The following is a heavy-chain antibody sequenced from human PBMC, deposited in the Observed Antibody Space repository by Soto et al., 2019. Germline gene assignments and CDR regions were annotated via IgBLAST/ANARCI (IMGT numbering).Heavy chain of an antibody. Sequence: GSLRLSCAASGFTFSDYYINWIRQAPGKGLEWVSYISSSSSYTNYADSVKGRFTISRDNAKNSLYLQMNSLRAEDTAVYYCARAGYYYDSSGPIPPFDYWGQGTLVTVSS. D-gene: IGHD3-22*01. CDR1: GFTFSDYY. J-gene: IGHJ4*02. V-gene: IGHV3-11*06. CDR3: ARAGYYYDSSGPIPPFDY. CDR2: ISSSSSYT.